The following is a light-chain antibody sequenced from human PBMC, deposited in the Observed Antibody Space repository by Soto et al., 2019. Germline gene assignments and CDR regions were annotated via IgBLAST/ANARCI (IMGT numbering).Light chain of an antibody. J-gene: IGKJ1*01. CDR1: QSVSSD. CDR2: DAS. Sequence: EIVLTQSPATLSLSPGERATLSCRASQSVSSDLAWYQQKPGQAPRLLIYDASNRATGIPARFSGSGSGTDFPLTISSLEPEDFAVYYCQQRSNWPPWTFGQGTKVAIK. V-gene: IGKV3-11*01. CDR3: QQRSNWPPWT.